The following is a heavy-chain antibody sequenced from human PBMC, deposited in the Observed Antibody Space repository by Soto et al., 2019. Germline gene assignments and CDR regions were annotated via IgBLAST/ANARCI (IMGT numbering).Heavy chain of an antibody. V-gene: IGHV1-69*01. CDR2: IIPLFGTP. CDR3: ATEADLVGATARRGFED. CDR1: GGTFTSYA. D-gene: IGHD1-26*01. J-gene: IGHJ4*02. Sequence: QVQLVQSGAEVRKPGSSVKVSCKASGGTFTSYAISWVRRAPGQGLEWIGGIIPLFGTPDYTQKFQGRVTITADESTSTAYLELKTLRSEDTALYYCATEADLVGATARRGFEDWGQGTLVTVSS.